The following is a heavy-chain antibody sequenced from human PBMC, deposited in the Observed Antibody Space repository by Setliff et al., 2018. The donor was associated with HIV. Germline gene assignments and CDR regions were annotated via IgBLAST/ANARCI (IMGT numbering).Heavy chain of an antibody. J-gene: IGHJ3*02. CDR3: VGSPAEAASAAWDEAFDI. V-gene: IGHV3-30*07. D-gene: IGHD1-26*01. Sequence: PGWSLRLSCAASGFPFSSYGVHWVRQVPGRGPEWVAIITYDGSAKWYADSVKGRFTISRDNSKSTVYLQMNSLRVEDTAVYYCVGSPAEAASAAWDEAFDIWGQGTLVTVSS. CDR2: ITYDGSAK. CDR1: GFPFSSYG.